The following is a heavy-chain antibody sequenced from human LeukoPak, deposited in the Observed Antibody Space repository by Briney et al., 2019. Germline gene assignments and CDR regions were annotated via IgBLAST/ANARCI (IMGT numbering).Heavy chain of an antibody. V-gene: IGHV3-23*01. Sequence: GGSLRLSCATSGFTFRNYAMSWVRQAPGKGLEWVSCISNSGGTTYHADSVKGRFAISRDTSKNTLYLQMNSLRVEDTAVYYCAKTSPGYTYGLLDYWGQGTLVTVSS. J-gene: IGHJ4*02. D-gene: IGHD5-18*01. CDR3: AKTSPGYTYGLLDY. CDR1: GFTFRNYA. CDR2: ISNSGGTT.